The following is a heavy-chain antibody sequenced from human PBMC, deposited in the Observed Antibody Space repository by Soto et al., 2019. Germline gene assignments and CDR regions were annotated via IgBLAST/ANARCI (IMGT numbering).Heavy chain of an antibody. CDR3: ARTPGWYFDV. CDR2: IHASGNT. J-gene: IGHJ4*02. CDR1: GGYISTYY. V-gene: IGHV4-4*07. Sequence: QVQLLESGPGLVKPSETLSLTCNVSGGYISTYYWSWIRQPAGKGLEWIGRIHASGNTDYNPSLKSRVTMSVDTSTNQFSLRLTSLTASDTAVYSCARTPGWYFDVWGQGTLVTVSS. D-gene: IGHD6-19*01.